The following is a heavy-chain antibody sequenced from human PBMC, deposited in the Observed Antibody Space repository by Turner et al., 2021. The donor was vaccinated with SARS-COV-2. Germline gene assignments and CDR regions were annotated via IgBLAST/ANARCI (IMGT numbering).Heavy chain of an antibody. Sequence: QLQLQASGPGLVKPSETLSLTCTVSGGSISSSSYYWGWSRQPPGKGLEWIGNIYYSGSAYYNPTLKSRVTISVDPSKNQFSLKLTSVTAADTAVYYCARLMDTAMDYYGTDVWGQGTTVTVSS. CDR3: ARLMDTAMDYYGTDV. V-gene: IGHV4-39*01. CDR2: IYYSGSA. CDR1: GGSISSSSYY. J-gene: IGHJ6*02. D-gene: IGHD5-18*01.